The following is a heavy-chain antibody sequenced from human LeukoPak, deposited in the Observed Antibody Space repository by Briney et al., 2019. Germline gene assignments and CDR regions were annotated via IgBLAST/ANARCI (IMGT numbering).Heavy chain of an antibody. CDR1: GFTFSSYW. V-gene: IGHV3-53*04. CDR2: IYSGGST. Sequence: GGSLRLSCAASGFTFSSYWMSWVRQAPGKGLEWVSVIYSGGSTYYADSVKGRFTISRHNSKNTLYLQMNSLRAGDTAVYYCAGGGRPRYSSGWFYFDYWGQGTLVTVSS. J-gene: IGHJ4*02. D-gene: IGHD6-19*01. CDR3: AGGGRPRYSSGWFYFDY.